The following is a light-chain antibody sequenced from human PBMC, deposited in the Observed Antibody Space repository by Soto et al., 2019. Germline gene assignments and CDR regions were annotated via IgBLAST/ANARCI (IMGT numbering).Light chain of an antibody. Sequence: DIQMTQSPSSLSASVGDRVTITCRASQSISSYLNWYQQKPGKAPKLLLYAASSLQSGVPSRFSGSGSGTDFTLTISSLQPEDLVTDYCQQSYSTPWTFGQGTKVEIK. CDR1: QSISSY. V-gene: IGKV1-39*01. J-gene: IGKJ1*01. CDR2: AAS. CDR3: QQSYSTPWT.